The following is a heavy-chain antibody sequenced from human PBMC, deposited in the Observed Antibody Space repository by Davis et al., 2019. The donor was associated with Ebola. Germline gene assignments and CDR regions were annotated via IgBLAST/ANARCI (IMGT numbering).Heavy chain of an antibody. CDR2: ISYDGSNK. V-gene: IGHV3-30-3*01. CDR3: ARDRGYDFYYYGMDV. Sequence: GESLKISCAASGFTFSSYAMHWVRQAPGKGLEWVAVISYDGSNKYYADSVKGRFTISRDNSKNTLYLQMNSLRAEDTAVYYCARDRGYDFYYYGMDVWGQGTTVTVSS. J-gene: IGHJ6*02. CDR1: GFTFSSYA. D-gene: IGHD5-12*01.